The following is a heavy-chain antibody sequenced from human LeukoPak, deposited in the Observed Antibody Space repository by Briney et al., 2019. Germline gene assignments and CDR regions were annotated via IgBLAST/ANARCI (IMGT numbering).Heavy chain of an antibody. CDR1: GYSFTSYW. J-gene: IGHJ5*02. V-gene: IGHV5-51*01. D-gene: IGHD3-3*01. Sequence: HGESLKISCKGSGYSFTSYWIGWVRLMPGKGLKWMGIIYPGDSDTRYSPSFRGQVTISADKSITTAYLQWSSLKPSDTAMYYCARPTRFLEWFWFDPWGQGTLVTVSS. CDR3: ARPTRFLEWFWFDP. CDR2: IYPGDSDT.